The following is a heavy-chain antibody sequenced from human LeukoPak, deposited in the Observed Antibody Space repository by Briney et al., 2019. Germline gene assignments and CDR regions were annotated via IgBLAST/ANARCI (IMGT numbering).Heavy chain of an antibody. CDR2: ISGSGTDI. D-gene: IGHD3-22*01. CDR3: ARARGYYYDSSGYYPSDAFDI. CDR1: GFTFSDPY. V-gene: IGHV3-11*04. Sequence: GGSLRLSCEASGFTFSDPYMSWIRQAPGKGLECLSYISGSGTDINYADSVKGRFTISRDNAKNLLYLQMNDLRAEDTAVYYCARARGYYYDSSGYYPSDAFDIWGQGTMVTVSS. J-gene: IGHJ3*02.